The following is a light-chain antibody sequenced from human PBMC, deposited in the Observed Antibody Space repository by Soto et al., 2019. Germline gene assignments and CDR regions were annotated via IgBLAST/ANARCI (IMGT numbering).Light chain of an antibody. CDR3: SSYAGSNNFV. V-gene: IGLV2-8*01. CDR1: SSDVSGYNF. Sequence: QSALTQPPSAAGSPGQSVTISCTGTSSDVSGYNFVSWYQQYPGKATKLMIYDVNKRPSGVPDRFSGSKSGNTASLTVSCLQAEDEADYYCSSYAGSNNFVFGTGTKVIVL. J-gene: IGLJ1*01. CDR2: DVN.